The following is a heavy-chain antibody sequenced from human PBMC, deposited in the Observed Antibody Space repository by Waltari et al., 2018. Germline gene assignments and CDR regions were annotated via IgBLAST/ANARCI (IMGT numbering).Heavy chain of an antibody. CDR2: IYSGGST. Sequence: EVQLVESGGGLVQPGGSLRLSCAASGFTFSSYAMHWVRQAPGKGLEWVSVIYSGGSTYYADSVKGRFTISRDNSKNTLYLQMNSLRAEDTAVYYCGAPPGSPTDYWGQGTLVTVSS. CDR1: GFTFSSYA. V-gene: IGHV3-23*03. CDR3: GAPPGSPTDY. D-gene: IGHD3-10*01. J-gene: IGHJ4*02.